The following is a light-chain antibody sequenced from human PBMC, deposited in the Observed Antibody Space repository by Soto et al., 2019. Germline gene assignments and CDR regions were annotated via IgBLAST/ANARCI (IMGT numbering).Light chain of an antibody. V-gene: IGKV3-15*01. Sequence: ETELTQSPVTLSVSPGERATLSCRARQSVYVNLAWYQHKPGQSPRLLIYGVSTRATGVPARFSGSGSGTEFNLTISSLQTEDSAVYYCHQYNNWPLGTVGPGTKVDIK. CDR2: GVS. CDR1: QSVYVN. CDR3: HQYNNWPLGT. J-gene: IGKJ1*01.